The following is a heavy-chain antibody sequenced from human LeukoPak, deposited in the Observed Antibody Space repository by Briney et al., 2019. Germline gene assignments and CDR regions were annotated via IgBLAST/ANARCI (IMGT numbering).Heavy chain of an antibody. Sequence: SGGSLRLSCAASGFSFSSYGMHWVRQAPGKGLEWVASISHDGGKTHYADSVKGRFTIARDKTKNTLYLQMISLRAEDTAVYYCAKDGAMYFYDSTGLEYYFDNWGQGTLVTVSS. V-gene: IGHV3-30*18. D-gene: IGHD3-22*01. CDR3: AKDGAMYFYDSTGLEYYFDN. J-gene: IGHJ4*02. CDR1: GFSFSSYG. CDR2: ISHDGGKT.